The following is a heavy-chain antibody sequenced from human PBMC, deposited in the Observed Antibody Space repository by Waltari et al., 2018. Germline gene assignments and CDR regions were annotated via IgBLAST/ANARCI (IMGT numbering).Heavy chain of an antibody. CDR2: RKSKSAGGTT. CDR3: TTDRGISVRPLFDR. CDR1: GLRARNAW. D-gene: IGHD6-6*01. J-gene: IGHJ5*02. Sequence: EVQLAESGGGLVKPGGSLRLSCAISGLRARNAWMGWVRQAPGKGRELCGRRKSKSAGGTTDFAAPGQGRFTISRDDSKNTMNLQMNSLKTEDTAVYYCTTDRGISVRPLFDRWGRGTLVTVSS. V-gene: IGHV3-15*01.